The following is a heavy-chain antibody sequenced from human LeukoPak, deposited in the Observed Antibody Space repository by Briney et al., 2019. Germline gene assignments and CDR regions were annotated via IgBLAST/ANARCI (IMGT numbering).Heavy chain of an antibody. J-gene: IGHJ6*02. V-gene: IGHV3-23*01. CDR3: GRVVAATRGTYYYYDAMDV. CDR2: ISGTGGGT. D-gene: IGHD2-15*01. CDR1: GFTFSSYA. Sequence: GGSLRLSCAASGFTFSSYAMNWVRQAPGKGLEWVSGISGTGGGTYYAGSVKGRFTISRDNSKNTLYLQMNSLRAEDTAVYYCGRVVAATRGTYYYYDAMDVWGQGTTVTVSS.